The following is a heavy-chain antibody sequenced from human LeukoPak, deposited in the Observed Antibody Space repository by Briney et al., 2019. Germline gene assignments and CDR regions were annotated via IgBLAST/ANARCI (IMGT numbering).Heavy chain of an antibody. CDR3: ARDRTINITNGGNRFDP. CDR2: IYYSGST. V-gene: IGHV4-39*07. Sequence: SETLSLTCTVSGGSISSSSYYWGWIRQPPGKGLEWIGSIYYSGSTYYNPSLKSRVTISVDTSKNQFSLKLSSVTAADTAVYYCARDRTINITNGGNRFDPWGQGTLVTVSS. J-gene: IGHJ5*02. CDR1: GGSISSSSYY. D-gene: IGHD7-27*01.